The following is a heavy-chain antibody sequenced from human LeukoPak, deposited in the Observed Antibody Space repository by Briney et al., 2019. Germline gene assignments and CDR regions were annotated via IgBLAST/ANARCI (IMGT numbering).Heavy chain of an antibody. CDR2: MNPISGNT. CDR1: GYTFTSYD. V-gene: IGHV1-8*01. CDR3: ARGYSGYQDAFHI. D-gene: IGHD1-26*01. J-gene: IGHJ3*02. Sequence: ASVKVSCKASGYTFTSYDINWVRQATGQGLEWMGWMNPISGNTGHAQKFQGRVTMTRDTSISTAYMELSSLRSEDTAVYYCARGYSGYQDAFHIWGQGTMVTVSS.